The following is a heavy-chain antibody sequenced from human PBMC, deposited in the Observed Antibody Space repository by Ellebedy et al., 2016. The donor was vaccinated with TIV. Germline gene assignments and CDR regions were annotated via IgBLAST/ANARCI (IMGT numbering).Heavy chain of an antibody. CDR2: VYTSGST. V-gene: IGHV4-4*07. Sequence: SETLSLTCTVSGVSVSSYYWNWIRQPAGKGLEWIGRVYTSGSTNYNPSLKSRVTMSLDTSKKQLSLKLASLTAADTAVYYCARGVSTFGVLTTTWFDPWGQGTLVTVSS. CDR1: GVSVSSYY. D-gene: IGHD3-3*01. CDR3: ARGVSTFGVLTTTWFDP. J-gene: IGHJ5*02.